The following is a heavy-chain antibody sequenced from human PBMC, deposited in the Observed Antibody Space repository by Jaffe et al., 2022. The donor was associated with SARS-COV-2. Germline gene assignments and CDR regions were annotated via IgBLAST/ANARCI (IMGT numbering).Heavy chain of an antibody. J-gene: IGHJ6*02. Sequence: EVQLVESGGGLVQPGGSLRLSCAASGFTVSSNYMSWVRQAPGKGLEWVSVIYSGGSTYYADSVKGRFTISRDNSKNTLYLQMNSLRAEDTAVYYCAREIAAAGNYGMDVWGQGTTVTVSS. CDR1: GFTVSSNY. CDR3: AREIAAAGNYGMDV. D-gene: IGHD6-13*01. CDR2: IYSGGST. V-gene: IGHV3-66*02.